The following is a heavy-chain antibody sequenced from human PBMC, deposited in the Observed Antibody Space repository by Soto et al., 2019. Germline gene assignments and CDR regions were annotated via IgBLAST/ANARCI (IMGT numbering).Heavy chain of an antibody. J-gene: IGHJ4*02. CDR2: INHSGST. Sequence: QVQLQQWGAGLLKPSETLSLTCAVYGGSFSGYYWSWIRQPPGKGLEWIGEINHSGSTNYNPSLKSRVTISVDASKNQFSLKLSSVTAAYTAVYYCARLKSVPSGYTYWGQGTLVTVCS. D-gene: IGHD5-12*01. V-gene: IGHV4-34*01. CDR3: ARLKSVPSGYTY. CDR1: GGSFSGYY.